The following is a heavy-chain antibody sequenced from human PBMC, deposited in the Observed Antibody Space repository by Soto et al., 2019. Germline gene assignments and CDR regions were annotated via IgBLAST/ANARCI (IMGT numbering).Heavy chain of an antibody. J-gene: IGHJ4*02. D-gene: IGHD6-6*01. CDR2: IVVGSGNT. CDR3: ARKSIAARWTDY. V-gene: IGHV1-58*01. Sequence: SVKVSCKASGFTFTSSAVQWVRQARGQRLEWIGWIVVGSGNTNYAQKFQERVTMTTDTSTSTAYMELRSLRSDDTAVYYCARKSIAARWTDYWGQGTLVTVSS. CDR1: GFTFTSSA.